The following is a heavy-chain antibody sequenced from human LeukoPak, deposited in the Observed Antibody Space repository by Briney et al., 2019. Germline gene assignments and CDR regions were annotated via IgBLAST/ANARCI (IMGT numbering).Heavy chain of an antibody. CDR2: ISSNGGRT. J-gene: IGHJ4*02. CDR3: ARGSIYRPLDY. V-gene: IGHV3-64*01. CDR1: EFTFSSYG. Sequence: GGSLRLSCAASEFTFSSYGMHWVRQAPGKGLEYVSSISSNGGRTYYANSVKGRFTISRDDSKNTLYLQMGSLRAEDMAVYYCARGSIYRPLDYWGQGTLVTVSS. D-gene: IGHD3-3*02.